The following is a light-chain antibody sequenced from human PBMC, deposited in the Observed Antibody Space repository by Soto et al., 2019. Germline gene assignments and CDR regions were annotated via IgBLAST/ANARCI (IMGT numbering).Light chain of an antibody. CDR1: SSDVGGYDY. V-gene: IGLV2-14*01. Sequence: QSALTQPASVSGSPGQPITISCTGTSSDVGGYDYVSWYQLHPGKAPKLMVFEVSNRPSGVSYRFSGSKSGNTASLTISGPQAEDEADYFCSSYSISTAYLFGTGTKVTVL. J-gene: IGLJ1*01. CDR2: EVS. CDR3: SSYSISTAYL.